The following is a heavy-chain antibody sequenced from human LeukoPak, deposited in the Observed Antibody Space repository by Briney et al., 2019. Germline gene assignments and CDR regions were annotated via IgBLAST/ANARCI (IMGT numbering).Heavy chain of an antibody. J-gene: IGHJ4*02. D-gene: IGHD3-10*01. CDR1: GFTFSNYG. CDR3: ARATPRDYFDN. Sequence: GRSLRLSCATSGFTFSNYGMHWVRQAPGEGLEWVAVISSDGSHKYYADSVKGRLTISRDNSKNTLYLQVNTLRPEDTAVYSCARATPRDYFDNWGQGTLVTVSS. V-gene: IGHV3-30*03. CDR2: ISSDGSHK.